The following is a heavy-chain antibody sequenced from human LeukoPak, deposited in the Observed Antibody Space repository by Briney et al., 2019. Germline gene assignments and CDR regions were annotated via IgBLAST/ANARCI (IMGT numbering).Heavy chain of an antibody. Sequence: ASVKVSCKASGYTFTSYYMHWVRQAPGQGLEWMGIINPSGGSTSYAQKFQGRVTMTRDMSTSTVYMELSSLRSEDTAVYYCASRGYSSSWYDNYYYYMDVWGKGTTVTVSS. J-gene: IGHJ6*03. CDR1: GYTFTSYY. CDR2: INPSGGST. CDR3: ASRGYSSSWYDNYYYYMDV. V-gene: IGHV1-46*01. D-gene: IGHD6-13*01.